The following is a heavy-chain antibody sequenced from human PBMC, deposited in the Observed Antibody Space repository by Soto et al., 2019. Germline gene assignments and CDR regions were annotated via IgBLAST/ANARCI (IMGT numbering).Heavy chain of an antibody. V-gene: IGHV1-69*08. CDR2: IIPILGIT. CDR1: GGTFSAYT. CDR3: ARDLAV. Sequence: QVQLVQSGPEVKKPGSSVKVSCKASGGTFSAYTISWVRQAPRQGLEWMGRIIPILGITNYAQKCQGRVTLTPDKSTTTGYMEFSSMRSEDTAVYYCARDLAVWGQGTTVIVSS. J-gene: IGHJ6*02.